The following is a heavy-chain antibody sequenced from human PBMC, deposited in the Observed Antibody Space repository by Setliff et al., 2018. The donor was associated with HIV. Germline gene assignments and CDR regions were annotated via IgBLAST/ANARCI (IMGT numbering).Heavy chain of an antibody. CDR2: IYYSGST. J-gene: IGHJ3*02. V-gene: IGHV4-61*03. CDR1: GGSIRSDSYY. CDR3: ARAEMATIVAFDI. Sequence: SETLSLTCTVSGGSIRSDSYYWTWIRQTPGKGLEWIGYIYYSGSTKYNPSLTSRVTISVDTSKNHFSLKLTSVTAADTAVYYCARAEMATIVAFDIWGQGTMVTVSS. D-gene: IGHD5-12*01.